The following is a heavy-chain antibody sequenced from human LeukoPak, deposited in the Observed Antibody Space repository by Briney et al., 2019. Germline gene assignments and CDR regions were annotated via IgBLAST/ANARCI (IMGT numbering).Heavy chain of an antibody. Sequence: GGSLRLSCAASGFTFSTYAMVWVRQAPGKGLEWVSSISGSGSSTYDADSVKGRFTISRDNSKNTLYLQMNSLRADDTAVYYCAKDFRDSGGYVGPAIDRGQGTLVTVSS. CDR3: AKDFRDSGGYVGPAID. D-gene: IGHD1-26*01. CDR1: GFTFSTYA. CDR2: ISGSGSST. V-gene: IGHV3-23*01. J-gene: IGHJ4*02.